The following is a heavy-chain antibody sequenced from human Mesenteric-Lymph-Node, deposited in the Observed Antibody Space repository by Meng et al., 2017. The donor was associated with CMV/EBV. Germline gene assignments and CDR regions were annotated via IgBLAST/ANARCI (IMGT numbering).Heavy chain of an antibody. CDR2: INWNSGTI. Sequence: GGSLRLSCAGSGFTSDDYAMHWVRQAPGKGLEWVSAINWNSGTIAYADSVKGRFTISRDNAKNSLYLQMNSLRAEDTAVYYCARAPEIGWYGSGSYFVYWGQGTLVTVSS. CDR1: GFTSDDYA. D-gene: IGHD3-10*01. V-gene: IGHV3-9*02. CDR3: ARAPEIGWYGSGSYFVY. J-gene: IGHJ4*02.